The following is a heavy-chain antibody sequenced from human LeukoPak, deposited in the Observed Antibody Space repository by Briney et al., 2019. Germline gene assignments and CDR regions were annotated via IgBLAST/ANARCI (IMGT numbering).Heavy chain of an antibody. D-gene: IGHD6-13*01. V-gene: IGHV3-11*04. CDR1: GFTFSDYY. J-gene: IGHJ4*02. CDR2: ISSSGSTI. CDR3: ASGAAVESADFDY. Sequence: PGGSLRLSCAASGFTFSDYYMSWIRQAPGKGLEWVSYISSSGSTIYYADSVKGRFTISRDNAKNSLYLQMNSLRAEDTAVYYCASGAAVESADFDYWGQGTLVTVSS.